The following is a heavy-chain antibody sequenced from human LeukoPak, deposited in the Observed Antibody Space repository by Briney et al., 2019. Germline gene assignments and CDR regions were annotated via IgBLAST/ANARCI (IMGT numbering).Heavy chain of an antibody. CDR3: ARDWYPYYFDY. Sequence: SETLSLTCTVSGDSSSSYYWSWIRQSAGKGLEWIGRIYASGSTNYNPSLKSRVTMSVDTSMNQFSLKLSSVTAADTAVYYCARDWYPYYFDYWGPGTLVTVSS. V-gene: IGHV4-4*07. D-gene: IGHD6-13*01. J-gene: IGHJ4*02. CDR2: IYASGST. CDR1: GDSSSSYY.